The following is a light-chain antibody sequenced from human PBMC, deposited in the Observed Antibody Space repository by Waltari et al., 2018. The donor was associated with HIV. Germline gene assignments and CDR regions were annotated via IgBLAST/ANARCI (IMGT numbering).Light chain of an antibody. CDR3: SSYAGSAVV. J-gene: IGLJ2*01. CDR2: EVN. Sequence: HSPSASGSRGQSVTISCTGTSSDVGAYNYVSWYQQYPGMAPKLIIYEVNKRPSGVPDRFSGSKSGNTASLTVSGLQADDEADFYCSSYAGSAVVFGGGTKLTVL. CDR1: SSDVGAYNY. V-gene: IGLV2-8*01.